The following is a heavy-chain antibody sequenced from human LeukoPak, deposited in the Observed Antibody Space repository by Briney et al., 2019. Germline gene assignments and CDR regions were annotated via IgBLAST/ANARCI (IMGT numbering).Heavy chain of an antibody. CDR3: AKGDRRRKGGRFLEWYPFDY. D-gene: IGHD3-3*01. CDR1: GFTFSNYA. J-gene: IGHJ4*02. Sequence: GGSLRLSCAASGFTFSNYAMTWVRQAPGKGLEWVSSISGSGGSTYYADSVKGRFTISRDNSKNTLYLQMNSLRAEDTAVYYCAKGDRRRKGGRFLEWYPFDYWGQGTLVTVCS. V-gene: IGHV3-23*01. CDR2: ISGSGGST.